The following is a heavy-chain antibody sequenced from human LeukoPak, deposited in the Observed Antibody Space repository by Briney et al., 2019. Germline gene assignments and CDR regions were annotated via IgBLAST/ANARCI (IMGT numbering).Heavy chain of an antibody. CDR2: TYYRSKWYN. V-gene: IGHV6-1*01. CDR1: GDSVSSNSAA. Sequence: SQTLSLTCAISGDSVSSNSAAWNWIRQSPSRGLEWLGRTYYRSKWYNDYAVSVKSRITINPDTSKNQFSLQVNSVTPEDTAVYYCAMMTYSSGLFDPWGQGTLVTVSS. CDR3: AMMTYSSGLFDP. J-gene: IGHJ5*02. D-gene: IGHD6-19*01.